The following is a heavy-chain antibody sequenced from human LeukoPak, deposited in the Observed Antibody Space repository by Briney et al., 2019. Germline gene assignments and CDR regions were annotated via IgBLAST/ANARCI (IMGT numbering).Heavy chain of an antibody. CDR1: GGSISSHY. Sequence: SETLSLTCTVSGGSISSHYWSWIRQPPGKGLEWFGYIYYSGSTNYNPSLKSRVTISVDTSKNQFSLKLSSVTAADTAVYYCARDSSGLDFWGQGTLVTVSS. V-gene: IGHV4-59*11. CDR3: ARDSSGLDF. D-gene: IGHD3-22*01. J-gene: IGHJ4*02. CDR2: IYYSGST.